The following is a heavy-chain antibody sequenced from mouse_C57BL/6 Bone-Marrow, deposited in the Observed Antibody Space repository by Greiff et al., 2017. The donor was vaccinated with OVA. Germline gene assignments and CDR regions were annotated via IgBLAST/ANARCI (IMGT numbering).Heavy chain of an antibody. CDR2: IYPRSGNT. CDR1: GYTFTSYG. J-gene: IGHJ4*01. CDR3: ARDLPPAMDY. V-gene: IGHV1-81*01. Sequence: VKLQQSGAELARPGASVKLSCKASGYTFTSYGISWVKQRPGQGLEWIGEIYPRSGNTYYNEKFKGKATLTADKSSSTAYMELRSLTSEDSAVYFCARDLPPAMDYWGQGTSVTVSS. D-gene: IGHD2-1*01.